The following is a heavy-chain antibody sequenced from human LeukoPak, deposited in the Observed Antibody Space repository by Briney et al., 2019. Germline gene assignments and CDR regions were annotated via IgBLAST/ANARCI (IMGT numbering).Heavy chain of an antibody. J-gene: IGHJ6*03. CDR3: ARRQVSYSSSWYPYYYYYYMDV. CDR2: ISAYNGNT. D-gene: IGHD6-13*01. Sequence: ASVKVSCKASGYTFTSYGISWVRQAPGQGLEWMGWISAYNGNTNYAQKLQGRVTMTTDTSTSTAYMELRSLRSDDTAVYYCARRQVSYSSSWYPYYYYYYMDVWGKGTTVTISS. V-gene: IGHV1-18*01. CDR1: GYTFTSYG.